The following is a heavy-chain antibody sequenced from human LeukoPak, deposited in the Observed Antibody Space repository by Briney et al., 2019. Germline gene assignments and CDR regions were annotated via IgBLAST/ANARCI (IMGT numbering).Heavy chain of an antibody. CDR1: GFTFSSYS. J-gene: IGHJ6*04. D-gene: IGHD4/OR15-4a*01. CDR3: GILSAPLTMAHMCV. CDR2: INNGRSEI. Sequence: GGSLRLSCAASGFTFSSYSMNWVRQAPGKGLEWVSSINNGRSEIYYADSVKGRFTISRDNAKNSLYLQMNSLRAEDTAVYYCGILSAPLTMAHMCVWGKGTPGTVSP. V-gene: IGHV3-21*01.